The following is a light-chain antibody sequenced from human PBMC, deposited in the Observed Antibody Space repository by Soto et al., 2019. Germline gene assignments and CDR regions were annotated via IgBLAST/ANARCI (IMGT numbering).Light chain of an antibody. CDR2: GAS. CDR3: QRYGSSAIT. Sequence: EIVLTQSPGSLSLSAGEIATLSCRASQSVSSSYLAWYQQKPGQAPRLLIYGASSRATGIPDRFSGSGSGTDFTLTISRLEPEDFAVYYCQRYGSSAITFGQGTRLEIK. V-gene: IGKV3-20*01. CDR1: QSVSSSY. J-gene: IGKJ5*01.